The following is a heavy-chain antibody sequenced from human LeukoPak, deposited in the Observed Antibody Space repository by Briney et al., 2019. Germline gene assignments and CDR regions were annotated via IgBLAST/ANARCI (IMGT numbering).Heavy chain of an antibody. V-gene: IGHV4-59*01. D-gene: IGHD2-15*01. J-gene: IGHJ5*02. Sequence: PSETLSLTCTISGASITSDYWTWIRQPAGKGLECLGYIYYGGSVNYNPPLKSRIVISMDTSKNQFSLRLSSVTAADSGKYFCARIHTIRWYGIDPWGQGIQVTVSS. CDR3: ARIHTIRWYGIDP. CDR1: GASITSDY. CDR2: IYYGGSV.